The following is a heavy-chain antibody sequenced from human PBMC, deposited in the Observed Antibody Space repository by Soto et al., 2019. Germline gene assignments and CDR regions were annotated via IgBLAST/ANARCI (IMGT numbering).Heavy chain of an antibody. V-gene: IGHV3-23*01. CDR1: GFTFSSYA. J-gene: IGHJ6*02. Sequence: GGSLRLSCAASGFTFSSYAMSWVRQAPGKGLEWVSAISGSGGSTYYADSVKGRFTISRDNSKNTLYLQSNSLRAEDTAVYYCAKGRDQPLLSPKISYYYGIDVWGQGTTVTVSS. D-gene: IGHD2-2*01. CDR2: ISGSGGST. CDR3: AKGRDQPLLSPKISYYYGIDV.